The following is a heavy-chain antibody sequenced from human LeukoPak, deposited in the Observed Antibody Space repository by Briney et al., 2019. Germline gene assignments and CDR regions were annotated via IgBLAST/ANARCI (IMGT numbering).Heavy chain of an antibody. Sequence: GGSLRLSCAASGFIFSNYYMNWVRQAPGKGLEWVAHIKQDGSEKNYVDSVKGRFTISRDNAKNSLYLQMNSLRPEDTAVFHCARGRAVTGSTVIDYWGQGTLVTVSS. CDR1: GFIFSNYY. CDR2: IKQDGSEK. J-gene: IGHJ4*02. V-gene: IGHV3-7*01. D-gene: IGHD6-19*01. CDR3: ARGRAVTGSTVIDY.